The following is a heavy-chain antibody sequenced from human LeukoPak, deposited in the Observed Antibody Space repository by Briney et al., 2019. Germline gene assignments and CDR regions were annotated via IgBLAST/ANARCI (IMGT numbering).Heavy chain of an antibody. D-gene: IGHD2-15*01. CDR3: ASEKVVTSGEDDIVVVVAAL. J-gene: IGHJ4*02. Sequence: PSETLSLTCTVSGGSISSSSYYWGWIRQPPGKGLEWIGSIYYSGSTYYNPSLKSRVTISVDTSKNQFSLNLTSVTAADTAVYFCASEKVVTSGEDDIVVVVAALWGQGTLVTVSS. CDR2: IYYSGST. CDR1: GGSISSSSYY. V-gene: IGHV4-39*07.